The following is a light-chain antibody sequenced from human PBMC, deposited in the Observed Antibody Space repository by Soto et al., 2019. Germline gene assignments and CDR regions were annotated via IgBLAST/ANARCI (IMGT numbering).Light chain of an antibody. CDR2: GND. V-gene: IGLV1-51*01. J-gene: IGLJ1*01. Sequence: QSVLTQPPSVSAAPGQRVTISCSGSSSNIGNSFVSWYQQFPGTAPKVLIYGNDKRPSAISDRFSASTSATSATLVITGLLTGDEADYYCGAWDSSLSAQYVFGTGTKLTVL. CDR3: GAWDSSLSAQYV. CDR1: SSNIGNSF.